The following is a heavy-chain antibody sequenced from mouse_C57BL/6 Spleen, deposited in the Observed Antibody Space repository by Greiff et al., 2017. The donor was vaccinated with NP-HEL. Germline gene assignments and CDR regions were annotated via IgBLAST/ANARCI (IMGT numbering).Heavy chain of an antibody. CDR1: GYTFTDYE. CDR3: TRRGKSRRDY. J-gene: IGHJ2*01. CDR2: IDPETGGT. Sequence: QVQLQQSGAELVRPGASVTLSCKASGYTFTDYEMHWVKQTPVHGLEWIGAIDPETGGTAYNQKFKGKAILTADKSSSTAYMELRSLTSEDSAVYYCTRRGKSRRDYWGQGTTLTVSS. V-gene: IGHV1-15*01. D-gene: IGHD1-1*01.